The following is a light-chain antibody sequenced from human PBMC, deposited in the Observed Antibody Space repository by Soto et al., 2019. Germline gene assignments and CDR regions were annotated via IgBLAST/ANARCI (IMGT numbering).Light chain of an antibody. CDR3: QHYKESST. J-gene: IGKJ1*01. CDR1: QSISSW. Sequence: DIQMTQSPSTLSASVGDRVTITCRASQSISSWLAWYQQKPGKAPKLLIYEASSSQIGGPPRFSGSGFGTEFTLTISSLQPDDFATYYCQHYKESSTFGQGTRLEIK. V-gene: IGKV1-5*03. CDR2: EAS.